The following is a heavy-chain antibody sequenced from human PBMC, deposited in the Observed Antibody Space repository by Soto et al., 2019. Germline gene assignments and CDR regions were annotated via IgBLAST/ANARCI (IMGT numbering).Heavy chain of an antibody. CDR1: GYTFTGYY. CDR3: ARDRYPVSYYYYGMDV. CDR2: INPNSGGT. Sequence: GASVKVSCKASGYTFTGYYMHWVRQAPGQGLEWMGWINPNSGGTNYAQKFQGWVTMTRDTSISTAYMELSRLRSDDTAVYYCARDRYPVSYYYYGMDVWGQGTTVTVSS. V-gene: IGHV1-2*04. D-gene: IGHD1-1*01. J-gene: IGHJ6*02.